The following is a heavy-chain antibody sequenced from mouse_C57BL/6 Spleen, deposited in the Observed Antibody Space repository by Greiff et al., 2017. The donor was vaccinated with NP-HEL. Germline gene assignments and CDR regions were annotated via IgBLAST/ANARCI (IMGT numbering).Heavy chain of an antibody. V-gene: IGHV3-6*01. CDR2: ISYDGSN. D-gene: IGHD2-4*01. CDR1: GYSITSGYY. Sequence: VQLQQSGPGLVKPSQSLSLTCSVTGYSITSGYYWNWIRQFPGNKLEWMGYISYDGSNNYNPSLKNRISITRDTSKNQFFLKLNSVTTEDTATYYCARDDYGEDYWGQGTTLTVSS. CDR3: ARDDYGEDY. J-gene: IGHJ2*01.